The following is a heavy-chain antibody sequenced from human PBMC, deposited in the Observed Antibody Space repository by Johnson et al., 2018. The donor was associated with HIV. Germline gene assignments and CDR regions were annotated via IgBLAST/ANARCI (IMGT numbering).Heavy chain of an antibody. CDR3: ARATWSDDAFDI. V-gene: IGHV3-15*01. J-gene: IGHJ3*02. CDR2: IKSKTDGGTT. CDR1: GFTFSDYY. Sequence: VQLVESGGGLVQPGGSLRLSCAASGFTFSDYYMSWIRQAPGKGLEWVGRIKSKTDGGTTDYAAPVKGRFTISRDDSKNTLYLQMNSLKTEDTAVYYCARATWSDDAFDIWGQGTMVTVSS. D-gene: IGHD2-8*01.